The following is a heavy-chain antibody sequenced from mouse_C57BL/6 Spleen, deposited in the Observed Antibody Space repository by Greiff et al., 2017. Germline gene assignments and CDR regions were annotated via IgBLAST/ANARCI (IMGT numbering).Heavy chain of an antibody. J-gene: IGHJ3*01. CDR3: ARSDYDAWFAY. Sequence: VQLQQSGPELVKPGASVKISCKASGYSFTGYYMHWVKQSSEKSLEWIGEINPSTGGTSYNQKFKGKATLTVDKSSSTAYMQLKSLTSEDSAVYYCARSDYDAWFAYWGQGTLVTVSA. V-gene: IGHV1-43*01. CDR1: GYSFTGYY. D-gene: IGHD2-4*01. CDR2: INPSTGGT.